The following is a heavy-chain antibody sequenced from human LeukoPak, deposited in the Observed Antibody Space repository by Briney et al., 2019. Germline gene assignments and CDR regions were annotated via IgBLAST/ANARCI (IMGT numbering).Heavy chain of an antibody. Sequence: GGSLRLSCAASGFTFSSYWMHWVRQAPGKGLVWVSRINSDGSSTNYADSVKGRFTISRDNAKNSLYLQMNSLRAEDTAVYYCARDFHGDYAFDYWGQGTLVTVSS. J-gene: IGHJ4*02. V-gene: IGHV3-74*01. CDR2: INSDGSST. CDR3: ARDFHGDYAFDY. CDR1: GFTFSSYW. D-gene: IGHD4-17*01.